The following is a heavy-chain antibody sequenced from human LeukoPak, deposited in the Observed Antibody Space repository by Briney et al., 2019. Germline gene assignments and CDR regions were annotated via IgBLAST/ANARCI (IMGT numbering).Heavy chain of an antibody. D-gene: IGHD3-10*01. CDR2: ISSSGSTI. CDR1: GFTFSDYY. CDR3: ATWFGELLSDYFDY. V-gene: IGHV3-11*01. J-gene: IGHJ4*02. Sequence: LGGSLRLSCAASGFTFSDYYMSWIRQAPGKGLEWVSYISSSGSTIYYADSVKGRFTISRDNAKNTLYLQMNSLRAEDTAVYYCATWFGELLSDYFDYWGQGTLVTVSS.